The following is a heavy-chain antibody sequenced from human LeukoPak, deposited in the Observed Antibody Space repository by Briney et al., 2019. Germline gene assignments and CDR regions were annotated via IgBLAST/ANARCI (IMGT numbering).Heavy chain of an antibody. V-gene: IGHV4-39*07. Sequence: KASETLSLTCTVSGGSISSSSYYWGWIRQPPGKGLEWIGSIYYSGSTYYNPSLKSRVTISVDTSKNQFSLKLSSVTAADTAVYYCARFIAVAGIFDYWGQGTLVTVSS. D-gene: IGHD6-19*01. CDR3: ARFIAVAGIFDY. CDR1: GGSISSSSYY. J-gene: IGHJ4*02. CDR2: IYYSGST.